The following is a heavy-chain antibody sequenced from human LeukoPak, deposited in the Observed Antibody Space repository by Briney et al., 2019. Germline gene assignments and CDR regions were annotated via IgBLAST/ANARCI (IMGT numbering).Heavy chain of an antibody. V-gene: IGHV1-8*03. CDR1: GYTFTSYD. CDR3: ARVGDYDFWSGYVYYFDY. CDR2: MNPNSGNT. J-gene: IGHJ4*02. Sequence: ASVKVSCKASGYTFTSYDINWVRQATGQGLEWMGWMNPNSGNTGYAQKFQGRVTITRNTSISTAYMELSSLRSEDTAVYYCARVGDYDFWSGYVYYFDYWGQGTLVTVSS. D-gene: IGHD3-3*01.